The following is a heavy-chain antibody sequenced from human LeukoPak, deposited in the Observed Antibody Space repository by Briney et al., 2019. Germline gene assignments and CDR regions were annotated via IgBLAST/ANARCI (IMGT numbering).Heavy chain of an antibody. CDR3: ARSVVVAATAGV. D-gene: IGHD2-15*01. J-gene: IGHJ4*02. CDR1: GGSFSGYY. CDR2: INHSGST. Sequence: PSETLSLTCAVYGGSFSGYYWSWIRQPPGKGLEWIGEINHSGSTNYNPSLKSRVTISVDTSKNQFSLKLSSVTAADTAVYYCARSVVVAATAGVWGQGTLVTVSS. V-gene: IGHV4-34*01.